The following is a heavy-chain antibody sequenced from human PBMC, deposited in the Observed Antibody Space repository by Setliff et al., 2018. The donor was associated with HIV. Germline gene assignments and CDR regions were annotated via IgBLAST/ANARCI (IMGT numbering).Heavy chain of an antibody. Sequence: PSLTCTVSGGSISSRYWSWIRQPPGKGLEWIGYIYYSGSTNYNPSLKSRVTISVDTSKNQFSLKLSSVTAADTAVYYCARRLLWFGEVGAFDVWGQGTMVTVSS. CDR2: IYYSGST. D-gene: IGHD3-10*01. J-gene: IGHJ3*01. V-gene: IGHV4-59*11. CDR1: GGSISSRY. CDR3: ARRLLWFGEVGAFDV.